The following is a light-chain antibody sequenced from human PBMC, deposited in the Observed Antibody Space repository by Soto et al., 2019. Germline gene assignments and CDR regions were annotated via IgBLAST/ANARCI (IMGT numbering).Light chain of an antibody. J-gene: IGKJ1*01. CDR2: GAS. CDR1: QSVSTK. CDR3: QHYSTGLWT. Sequence: EIVMTQSPATLSVSPGERATLSCRASQSVSTKLAWYQQKPGQGPRLLIYGASTRATGIPARFSGSGSGTEFTLTITSLQSEYVALYYCQHYSTGLWTFGQGTKVEIK. V-gene: IGKV3-15*01.